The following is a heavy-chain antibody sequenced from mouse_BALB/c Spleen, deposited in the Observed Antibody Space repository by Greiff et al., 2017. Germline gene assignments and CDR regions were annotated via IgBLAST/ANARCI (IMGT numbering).Heavy chain of an antibody. CDR3: GRGGYDYDGAMDY. D-gene: IGHD2-4*01. CDR1: GYSFTGYF. Sequence: VQLKESGPELVKPGASVKISCKASGYSFTGYFMNWVKQSHGKSLEWIGRINPYNGDTFYNQKFKGKATLTVDKSSSTAHMELLSLTSEDSAVYYCGRGGYDYDGAMDYWGQGTSVTVSS. V-gene: IGHV1-37*01. J-gene: IGHJ4*01. CDR2: INPYNGDT.